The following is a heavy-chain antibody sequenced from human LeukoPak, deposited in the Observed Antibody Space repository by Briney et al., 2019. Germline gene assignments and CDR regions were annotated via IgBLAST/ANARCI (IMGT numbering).Heavy chain of an antibody. CDR3: TTEVVQQLGAHV. CDR1: GFTFGDYA. CDR2: IKSKTDGGTT. V-gene: IGHV3-15*01. Sequence: PGRSLRLSCTASGFTFGDYAMSWVRQAPGKGLEWVGRIKSKTDGGTTDYAAPVKGRFTISRDDSKNTLYLQMNSLKTEDTAVYYCTTEVVQQLGAHVWGQGTLVTVSS. J-gene: IGHJ4*02. D-gene: IGHD6-13*01.